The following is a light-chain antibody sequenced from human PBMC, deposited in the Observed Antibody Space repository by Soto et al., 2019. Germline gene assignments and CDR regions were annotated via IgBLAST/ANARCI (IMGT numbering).Light chain of an antibody. Sequence: EIVLTQSPDTLSLSPGERATLSCRASQSVCSSSLAWYQQKPGQAPRLLLYDASSRATDIPDRFSGSGSGTDFTLTISRLEPEDFALYYCQHYGGSPPRYTFGQGTKLEI. CDR1: QSVCSSS. CDR2: DAS. CDR3: QHYGGSPPRYT. V-gene: IGKV3-20*01. J-gene: IGKJ2*01.